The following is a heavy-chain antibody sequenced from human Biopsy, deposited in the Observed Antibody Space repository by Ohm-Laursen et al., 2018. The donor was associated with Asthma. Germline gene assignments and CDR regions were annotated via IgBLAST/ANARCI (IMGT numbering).Heavy chain of an antibody. CDR3: SRAMDYSHYYCIDV. J-gene: IGHJ6*02. V-gene: IGHV1-18*01. Sequence: GSSVKVSCKTSGYTFNSAGITWVRQAPGQGLEWMGWISVYNGNTKDAQKLQDRVTMITDTSTSTAYMELRSLRSDDTAVYFCSRAMDYSHYYCIDVWGQGTTVTVS. CDR2: ISVYNGNT. CDR1: GYTFNSAG. D-gene: IGHD3-10*01.